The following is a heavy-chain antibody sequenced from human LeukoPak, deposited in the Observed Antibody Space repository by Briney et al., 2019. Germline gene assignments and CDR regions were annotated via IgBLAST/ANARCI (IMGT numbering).Heavy chain of an antibody. Sequence: PGGSLRLSCAASGFTFSSYAMSWVRQAPGKGLEWVSAISGSGGSTYYADSVKGRFTISRDNSKNTLYLQMNSLRAKDTAVYYCAKPSYYDSSGYYSYYFDYWGQGTLVTVSS. D-gene: IGHD3-22*01. CDR1: GFTFSSYA. CDR2: ISGSGGST. V-gene: IGHV3-23*01. J-gene: IGHJ4*02. CDR3: AKPSYYDSSGYYSYYFDY.